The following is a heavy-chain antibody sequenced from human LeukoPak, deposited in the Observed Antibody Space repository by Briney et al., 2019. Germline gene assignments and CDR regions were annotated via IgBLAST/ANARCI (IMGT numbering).Heavy chain of an antibody. CDR1: GGSISSGDYY. D-gene: IGHD2-15*01. J-gene: IGHJ3*02. CDR3: ARDRALGYCSSGSCYGGPFAFDI. Sequence: SETLSLTCTVSGGSISSGDYYWSWIRQPPGKGLEWIGYIYYSGSTNYNPSLKSRVTISVDTSKNQFSLKLSSVTAADTAVYYCARDRALGYCSSGSCYGGPFAFDIWGQGTMVTVSS. CDR2: IYYSGST. V-gene: IGHV4-61*08.